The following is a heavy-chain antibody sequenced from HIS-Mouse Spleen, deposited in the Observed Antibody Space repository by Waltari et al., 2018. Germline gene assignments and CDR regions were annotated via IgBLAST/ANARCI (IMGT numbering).Heavy chain of an antibody. CDR3: ARVKT. V-gene: IGHV4-38-2*02. CDR1: GYSISSGYY. Sequence: QVQLQESGPGLVKPSETLSLTCTVSGYSISSGYYWGWIRQPPGKGLEWIGSIYHSGSTYYNPSLKSHVTISVDTSKNQFSLKLSSVTAADTAVYYCARVKTWGQGTLVTVSS. J-gene: IGHJ5*02. CDR2: IYHSGST.